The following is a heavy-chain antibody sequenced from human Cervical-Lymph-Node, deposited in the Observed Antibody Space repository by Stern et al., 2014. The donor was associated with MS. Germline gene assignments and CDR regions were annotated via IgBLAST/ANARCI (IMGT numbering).Heavy chain of an antibody. J-gene: IGHJ6*02. CDR1: GYIFTNYY. CDR3: ARAISDYYGMDV. Sequence: QVQLVQSGAEVRKPGASVKVSCTASGYIFTNYYIHWVRQAPGQGLEWMGIIDPSGGTTRFAQKFQGRVTMTRDKSTRTVYMELTSLRSEDTAVYFCARAISDYYGMDVWGQGATVTVSS. V-gene: IGHV1-46*01. CDR2: IDPSGGTT.